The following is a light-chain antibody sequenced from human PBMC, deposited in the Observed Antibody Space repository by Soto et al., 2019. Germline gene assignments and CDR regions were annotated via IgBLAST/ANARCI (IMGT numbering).Light chain of an antibody. Sequence: FSLVGGRVTITCRASNSISTFVTWYQQKGGNAPKLLIHAASTLPSGVPSRFSGSGSGTEFILTISSLQPDDFATYYCQQYDSYPLTFGGGTKVDIK. CDR3: QQYDSYPLT. CDR2: AAS. V-gene: IGKV1-9*01. J-gene: IGKJ4*02. CDR1: NSISTF.